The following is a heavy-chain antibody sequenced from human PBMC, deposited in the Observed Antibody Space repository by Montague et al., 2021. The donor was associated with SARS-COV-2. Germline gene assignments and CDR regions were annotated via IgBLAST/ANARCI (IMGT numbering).Heavy chain of an antibody. CDR3: TKDGEALAWGTFDI. V-gene: IGHV4-39*07. D-gene: IGHD3-10*01. CDR2: VDYSGLT. Sequence: SETLSLTCTVSRGSISSHNYFSAWIRQPPGNGLEWIGSVDYSGLTFYNPSLKSRVTISVDTSKKQFSLKVNSVTAADTAVYYCTKDGEALAWGTFDIWGQGTMVTVSS. J-gene: IGHJ3*02. CDR1: RGSISSHNYF.